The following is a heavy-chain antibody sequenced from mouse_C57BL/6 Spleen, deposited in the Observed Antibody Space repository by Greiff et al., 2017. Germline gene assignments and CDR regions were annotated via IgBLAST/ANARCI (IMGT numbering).Heavy chain of an antibody. CDR3: ARRRPTSFDV. V-gene: IGHV1-26*01. Sequence: EVKLQQSGPELVKPGASVKISCKASGYTFTDYYMNWVKQSHGKSLEWIGDINPNNGGTSYNQKFKGKATLTVDKSSSTAYMELRSLTSEDSAVYYCARRRPTSFDVWGTGTTVTVSS. CDR1: GYTFTDYY. J-gene: IGHJ1*03. CDR2: INPNNGGT.